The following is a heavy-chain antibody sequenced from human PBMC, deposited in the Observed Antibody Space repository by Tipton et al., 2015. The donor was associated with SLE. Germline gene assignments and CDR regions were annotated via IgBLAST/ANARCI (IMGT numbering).Heavy chain of an antibody. V-gene: IGHV4-59*02. CDR1: GGSVSSNY. CDR2: IDYRDIT. CDR3: ARDPGMSRYLDGRYFDY. Sequence: TLSLTCTVSGGSVSSNYWSWIRQPPGKGLEWIGYIDYRDITNYNPSLKSRVTMSIDTSKNQFSLKLSSVTAADTAVYYCARDPGMSRYLDGRYFDYWGRGTQVTVSS. D-gene: IGHD3-9*01. J-gene: IGHJ4*02.